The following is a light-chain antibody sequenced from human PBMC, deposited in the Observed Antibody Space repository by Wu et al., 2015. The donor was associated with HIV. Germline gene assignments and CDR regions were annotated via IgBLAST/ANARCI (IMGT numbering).Light chain of an antibody. CDR1: QSVSSSY. V-gene: IGKV3-20*01. J-gene: IGKJ3*01. Sequence: EIVLTQSPGTLSLSPGERATLSCRASQSVSSSYLAWYQQKPGQAPRLLIYGTSNRVTGIPGRFSGYMSAATDFTLTIFRLEPEDSAVYFCQHYGDSQFTFGRGTKVEIK. CDR3: QHYGDSQFT. CDR2: GTS.